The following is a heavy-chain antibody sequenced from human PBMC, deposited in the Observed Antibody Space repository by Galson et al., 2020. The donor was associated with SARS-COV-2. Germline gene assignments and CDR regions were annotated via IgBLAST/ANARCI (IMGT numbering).Heavy chain of an antibody. CDR2: IYYSGGT. J-gene: IGHJ5*02. V-gene: IGHV4-59*01. D-gene: IGHD1-1*01. CDR3: ARVGGNDGWNWFDP. Sequence: SETLSLTCSVSGGSMSKYYWSWIRQSPGKGLAWIGNIYYSGGTKYNPSLKSRVSMSVDTSENQFSLKLNSLTAADTAVYYCARVGGNDGWNWFDPWGQGTLVTISS. CDR1: GGSMSKYY.